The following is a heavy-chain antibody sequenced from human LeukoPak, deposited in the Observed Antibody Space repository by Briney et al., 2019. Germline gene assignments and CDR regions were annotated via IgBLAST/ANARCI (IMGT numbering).Heavy chain of an antibody. CDR2: IKLDVSET. D-gene: IGHD2-15*01. CDR1: GFTFSSYW. J-gene: IGHJ4*02. Sequence: TGGSLRLSCAASGFTFSSYWMTWVRQAPGKGLEWVANIKLDVSETYYVDSVRGRFTISRDNTKNSLYLQMDSLRAEDTAVYYCARGEDIVVVVAATGPDYWGQGTLVTVSS. CDR3: ARGEDIVVVVAATGPDY. V-gene: IGHV3-7*01.